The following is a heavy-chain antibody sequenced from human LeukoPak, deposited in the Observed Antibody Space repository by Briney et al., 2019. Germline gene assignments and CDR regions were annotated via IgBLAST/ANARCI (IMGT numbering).Heavy chain of an antibody. J-gene: IGHJ4*02. D-gene: IGHD3-3*01. CDR2: IYHSGST. CDR1: GGSISSGGYY. V-gene: IGHV4-30-2*01. Sequence: PSQTLSLTCTVSGGSISSGGYYWSWIRQPPGKGLEWIGYIYHSGSTFYNPSLKSRVTISVDRSKNQFSLKLSSVTAADTAVYYCARGPYDFWSGLGWGQGTLVTVSS. CDR3: ARGPYDFWSGLG.